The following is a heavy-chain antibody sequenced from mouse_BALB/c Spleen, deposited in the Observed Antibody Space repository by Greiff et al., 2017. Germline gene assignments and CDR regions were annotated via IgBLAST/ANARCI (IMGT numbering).Heavy chain of an antibody. D-gene: IGHD2-4*01. J-gene: IGHJ2*01. CDR3: TRTLYYDPYFDY. CDR1: GYTFTSYY. Sequence: VQLQQSGAELVKPGASVKLSCKASGYTFTSYYMYWVKQRPGQGLEWIGGINPSNGGTNFNEKFKSKATLTVDKSSSTAYMQLSSLTSEDSAVYYCTRTLYYDPYFDYWGQGTTLTVSS. V-gene: IGHV1S81*02. CDR2: INPSNGGT.